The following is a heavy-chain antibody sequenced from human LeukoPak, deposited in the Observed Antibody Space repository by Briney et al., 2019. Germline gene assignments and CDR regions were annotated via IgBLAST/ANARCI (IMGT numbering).Heavy chain of an antibody. CDR3: ARVGYYDSSGPFDY. D-gene: IGHD3-22*01. CDR1: GFTFSTYA. V-gene: IGHV3-30*04. CDR2: ISYDGSSK. Sequence: PGGSLRLSCAASGFTFSTYAMHWVRQAPGKGLEWVAVISYDGSSKYYADSVKGRFTISRDNAKNSLYLQMNSLRAEDTAVYFCARVGYYDSSGPFDYWGQGTLVTVSS. J-gene: IGHJ4*02.